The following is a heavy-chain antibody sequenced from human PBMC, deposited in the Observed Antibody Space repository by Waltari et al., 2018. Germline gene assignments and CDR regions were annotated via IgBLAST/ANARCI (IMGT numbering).Heavy chain of an antibody. J-gene: IGHJ4*02. CDR2: FVPADGAK. CDR1: GYTFTDYY. Sequence: EVQLGQSGAEVKKPGATVKISCKVSGYTFTDYYMHWVQQAPGKGLEWMGLFVPADGAKIYPAKFPVTVTIAAATSTDTACMELSSLRSEDSSVYYCATVAGTSNFDYWGQGTLVTVSS. CDR3: ATVAGTSNFDY. D-gene: IGHD6-19*01. V-gene: IGHV1-69-2*01.